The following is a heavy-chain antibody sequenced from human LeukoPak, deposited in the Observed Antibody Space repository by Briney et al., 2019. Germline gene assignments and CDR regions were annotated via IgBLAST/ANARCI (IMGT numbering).Heavy chain of an antibody. CDR2: IKQDGSEK. CDR3: AREQPYYYDSSGTALMAEIKYYFDY. D-gene: IGHD3-22*01. V-gene: IGHV3-7*01. J-gene: IGHJ4*02. CDR1: RFTFSNYW. Sequence: GGSLRLSCATSRFTFSNYWMSWVRQAPGKGLEWVANIKQDGSEKYYVDSVKGRFTISRDNAKNSLYLQMNSLRAEDTGVYYCAREQPYYYDSSGTALMAEIKYYFDYWGQGTLVTVSS.